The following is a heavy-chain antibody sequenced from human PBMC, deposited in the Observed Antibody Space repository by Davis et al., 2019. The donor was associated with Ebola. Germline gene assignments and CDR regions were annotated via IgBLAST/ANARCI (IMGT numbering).Heavy chain of an antibody. V-gene: IGHV4-4*02. CDR3: ARTRGSNTSGMDV. D-gene: IGHD3-16*01. J-gene: IGHJ6*02. CDR2: IYHSGST. CDR1: GGSISSSNW. Sequence: PSETLSLTCAVSGGSISSSNWWSWVRQPPGKGLEWIGEIYHSGSTNYNPSLKSRVTISVDKSKNQFSLKLSSVTAADTAVYYCARTRGSNTSGMDVWGQGTTVTVSS.